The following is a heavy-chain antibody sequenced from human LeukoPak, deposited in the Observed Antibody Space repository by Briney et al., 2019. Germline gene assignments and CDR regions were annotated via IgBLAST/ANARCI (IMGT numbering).Heavy chain of an antibody. V-gene: IGHV1-2*06. D-gene: IGHD6-6*01. CDR1: GYTFTGYY. Sequence: ASVKLSCKASGYTFTGYYMHWVRQAPGQGLEWMGRINPNSGGTNYAQKFQGRVTMTRDTSISTAYMELSRLRSDDTAVYYCVTVPPGSSSGGVLSSFDYGGQGSLVTVSS. J-gene: IGHJ4*02. CDR3: VTVPPGSSSGGVLSSFDY. CDR2: INPNSGGT.